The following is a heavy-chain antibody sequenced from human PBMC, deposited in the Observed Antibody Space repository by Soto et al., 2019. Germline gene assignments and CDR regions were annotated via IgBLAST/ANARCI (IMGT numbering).Heavy chain of an antibody. V-gene: IGHV2-5*02. CDR1: GFSLTTSGVG. CDR3: AHIVLRTVFGLVTTTAIYFDF. D-gene: IGHD3-3*01. Sequence: QITLNESGPTQVKPRQTLTLTCTFSGFSLTTSGVGVGWIRQSPVKAPEWLALISLDDDKRYSPSLKSRLTLHKDTSKNQVVLTMADLDPADTSTAYCAHIVLRTVFGLVTTTAIYFDFWGQGTPVAVSS. CDR2: ISLDDDK. J-gene: IGHJ4*02.